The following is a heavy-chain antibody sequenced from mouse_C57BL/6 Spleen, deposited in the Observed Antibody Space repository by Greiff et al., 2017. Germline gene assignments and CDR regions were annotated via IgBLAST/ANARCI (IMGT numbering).Heavy chain of an antibody. CDR1: GYTFTSYW. D-gene: IGHD1-1*01. V-gene: IGHV1-59*01. CDR3: ARGGTTGGY. Sequence: QVQLQQPGAELVRPGTSVKLSCKASGYTFTSYWMHWVKQRPGQGLEWIGVIDPSDSYTNYNQKFKGKATLTVDTSSSTAYMQLSSLTSEDAAVYYCARGGTTGGYWGQGTTLTVSS. CDR2: IDPSDSYT. J-gene: IGHJ2*01.